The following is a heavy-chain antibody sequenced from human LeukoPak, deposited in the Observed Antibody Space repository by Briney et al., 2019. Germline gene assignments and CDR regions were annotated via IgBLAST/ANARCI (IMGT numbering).Heavy chain of an antibody. D-gene: IGHD6-19*01. CDR1: RFTFSSYA. Sequence: GGSLRLSCAASRFTFSSYAMSWVRQAPGKGLEWVSAISGSGSSTYYADSVKGRFTISRDNSKNTLYLQMNSLRAEDTAVYYCAKDSPGYSSGWPYYFDYWGQGTLVTVSS. CDR2: ISGSGSST. J-gene: IGHJ4*02. CDR3: AKDSPGYSSGWPYYFDY. V-gene: IGHV3-23*01.